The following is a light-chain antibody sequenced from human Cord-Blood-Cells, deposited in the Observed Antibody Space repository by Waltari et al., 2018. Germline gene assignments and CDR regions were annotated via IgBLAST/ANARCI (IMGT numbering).Light chain of an antibody. CDR2: DVS. CDR1: RSDVGCSNY. J-gene: IGLJ3*02. CDR3: CSYAGSYTFWV. Sequence: SALTPPRSVSGSPGQSVTISCTGPRSDVGCSNYVSWYQQHPGTDPKLMIYDVSKRPSGVPDRFSVSKSVNTASLTISGLQAEDEADYYCCSYAGSYTFWVFGGGTKLTVL. V-gene: IGLV2-11*01.